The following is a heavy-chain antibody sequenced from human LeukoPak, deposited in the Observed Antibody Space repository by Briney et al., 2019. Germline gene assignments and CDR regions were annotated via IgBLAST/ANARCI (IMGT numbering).Heavy chain of an antibody. CDR2: INPNSGGT. D-gene: IGHD3-10*01. Sequence: ASVKVSCKASGYTFTGYYMHWVRQAPGQGLEWMGRINPNSGGTNYAQKFQGRVTMTRDTSISTAYMELSRLRSDDPAVYYCASWGSGSYYVDYWGQGTLVTVSS. V-gene: IGHV1-2*06. J-gene: IGHJ4*02. CDR1: GYTFTGYY. CDR3: ASWGSGSYYVDY.